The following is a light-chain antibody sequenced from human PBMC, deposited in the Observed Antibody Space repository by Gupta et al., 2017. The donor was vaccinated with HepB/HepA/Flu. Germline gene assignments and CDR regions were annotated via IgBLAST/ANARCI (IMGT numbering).Light chain of an antibody. V-gene: IGLV2-8*01. CDR2: EVS. CDR1: SSDVGGYNY. J-gene: IGLJ2*01. CDR3: SSYAGSLVV. Sequence: QPALTQPPSASGSPGQSVPISCTGTSSDVGGYNYVSWYQQHPGKAPKLMIYEVSKRPSGVPDRFSGSKSGNTASLTVSGLQAEDEADYYCSSYAGSLVVFGGGTKLTVL.